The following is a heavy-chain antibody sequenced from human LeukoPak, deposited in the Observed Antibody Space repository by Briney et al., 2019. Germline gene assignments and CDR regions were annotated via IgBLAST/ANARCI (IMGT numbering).Heavy chain of an antibody. Sequence: PGRSLRLSCAASGFTFSSYGMHWVRQAPGKGLEWVAVISYDGSNKYYADSVKGRFTISRDNSKNTLYLQMNSLRAEDTAVYYCAKEVGSGIDYWGQGTQVTVSS. D-gene: IGHD6-19*01. V-gene: IGHV3-30*18. CDR2: ISYDGSNK. CDR3: AKEVGSGIDY. J-gene: IGHJ4*02. CDR1: GFTFSSYG.